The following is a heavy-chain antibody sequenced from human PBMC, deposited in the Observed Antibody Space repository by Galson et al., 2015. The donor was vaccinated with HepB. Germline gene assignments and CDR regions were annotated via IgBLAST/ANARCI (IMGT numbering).Heavy chain of an antibody. D-gene: IGHD6-19*01. CDR1: GGSISSGGYS. CDR2: IYHSGST. V-gene: IGHV4-30-2*01. J-gene: IGHJ3*02. CDR3: ARGSGWDFRIGI. Sequence: TLSLTCAVSGGSISSGGYSWSWIRQPPGKGLEWIGYIYHSGSTYYNPSLKSRVTISVDRSKNQFSLNLSSVTAADTAVYYCARGSGWDFRIGIWGQGTMVTVSS.